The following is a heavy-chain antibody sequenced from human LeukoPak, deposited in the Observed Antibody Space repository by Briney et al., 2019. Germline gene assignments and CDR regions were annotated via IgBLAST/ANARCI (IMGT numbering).Heavy chain of an antibody. J-gene: IGHJ4*02. CDR3: AREILTRYFVDTAMDLDY. CDR1: GGSVRSSGYY. Sequence: PSETLSLTCSVSGGSVRSSGYYWGWIRQPPEKGLEWIGTIYYSGNTYYNPSLKSRVTISVDTSKNQFSLNLNSVTAADTAVYYCAREILTRYFVDTAMDLDYWGQGTLVTVSS. CDR2: IYYSGNT. V-gene: IGHV4-39*02. D-gene: IGHD5-18*01.